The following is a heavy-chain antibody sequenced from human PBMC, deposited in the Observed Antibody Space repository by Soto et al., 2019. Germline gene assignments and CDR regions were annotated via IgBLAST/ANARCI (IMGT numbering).Heavy chain of an antibody. CDR3: ARGASNWQYFDY. D-gene: IGHD4-4*01. CDR1: DASIRGYY. V-gene: IGHV4-59*01. J-gene: IGHJ4*02. CDR2: FHYSGIS. Sequence: KPSETLSLTXTVSDASIRGYYWSWIRQPPGKGLEWIGYFHYSGISNYNSSLKSRVTMSLDTSKNQFSLKLSSVSAADTAIYYCARGASNWQYFDYWGQGALVTVSS.